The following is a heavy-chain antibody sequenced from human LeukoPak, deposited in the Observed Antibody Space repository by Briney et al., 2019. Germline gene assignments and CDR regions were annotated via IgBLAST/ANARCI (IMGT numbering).Heavy chain of an antibody. CDR1: GGSVSSGTSY. V-gene: IGHV4-31*03. J-gene: IGHJ5*02. Sequence: SETLSLTCTVSGGSVSSGTSYWSWIRQHPGKGLEWIAYISYGGSTHYNPSLKSRVTISVDRSKNQFSLKLSSVTAADTAVYYCARGGLHYGSGSNGEIAWGQGTLVTVSS. CDR3: ARGGLHYGSGSNGEIA. CDR2: ISYGGST. D-gene: IGHD3-10*01.